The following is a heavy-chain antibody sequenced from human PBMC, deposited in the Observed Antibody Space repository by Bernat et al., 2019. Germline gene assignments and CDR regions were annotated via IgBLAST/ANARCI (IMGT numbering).Heavy chain of an antibody. CDR2: ISGSGGST. CDR3: ARTPGNSIAARVGDAFDI. J-gene: IGHJ3*02. V-gene: IGHV3-23*01. CDR1: GFTFSSYA. D-gene: IGHD6-6*01. Sequence: EVQLLESGGGLVQPGGSLRLSCAASGFTFSSYAMSWVRQAPGKGLEWVSAISGSGGSTYYADSVKGRFTISRDNSKNTLYLQMNSLRAEDTAVYYCARTPGNSIAARVGDAFDIWGQGTMVTVSS.